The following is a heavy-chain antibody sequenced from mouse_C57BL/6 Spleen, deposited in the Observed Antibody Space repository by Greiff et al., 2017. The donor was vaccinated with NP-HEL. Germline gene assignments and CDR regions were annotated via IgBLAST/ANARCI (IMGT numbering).Heavy chain of an antibody. J-gene: IGHJ1*03. CDR3: ARDGGAYGSSYGYFDV. Sequence: EVHLVESEGGLVQPGSSMKLSCTASGFTFSDYYMAWVRQVPEKGLEWVANINYDGSSTYYLDSLKSRFIISRDNAKNILYLQMSSLKSEDTATYYCARDGGAYGSSYGYFDVWGTGTTVTVSS. CDR1: GFTFSDYY. CDR2: INYDGSST. V-gene: IGHV5-16*01. D-gene: IGHD1-1*01.